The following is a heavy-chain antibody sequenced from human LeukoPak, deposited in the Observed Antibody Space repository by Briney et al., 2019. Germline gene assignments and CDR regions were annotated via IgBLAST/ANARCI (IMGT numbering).Heavy chain of an antibody. CDR3: AKTTAGHSSGRDPGWPVDY. CDR1: GFTFGSYA. D-gene: IGHD6-19*01. J-gene: IGHJ4*02. Sequence: GGSLRLSCAASGFTFGSYAMTWVRRAPGKGLEWVSHISGSGGSTYHADSVKGRFTISRDNSKNTVYLQMNGLRAEDTAVYYCAKTTAGHSSGRDPGWPVDYWGQGTLVTVSS. V-gene: IGHV3-23*01. CDR2: ISGSGGST.